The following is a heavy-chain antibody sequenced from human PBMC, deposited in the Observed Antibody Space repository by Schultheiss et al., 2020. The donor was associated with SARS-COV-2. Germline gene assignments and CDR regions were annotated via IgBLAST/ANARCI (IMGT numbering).Heavy chain of an antibody. CDR2: ISGDSSII. V-gene: IGHV3-48*02. CDR1: GFTFSIYS. CDR3: ARDPRRGMDV. J-gene: IGHJ6*02. Sequence: GESLKISCEASGFTFSIYSINWVRQAPGKGLEGVSYISGDSSIISYADSVKGRFTTSRDNDKNSLYLQMNSLRDEDTAVYYCARDPRRGMDVWGQGTTVTVSS.